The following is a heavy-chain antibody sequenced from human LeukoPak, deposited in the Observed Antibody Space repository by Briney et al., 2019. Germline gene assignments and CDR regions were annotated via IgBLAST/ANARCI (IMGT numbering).Heavy chain of an antibody. J-gene: IGHJ5*02. CDR2: INPSGGST. D-gene: IGHD2-2*01. CDR3: ARDHIVVVPAATSRWFDP. Sequence: GASVKVSCKASGYTFTSYYMHWVRQAPGQGLEWMGIINPSGGSTSYAQKFQGRVTMTRDTSTSTVYMELSSLRSEDTAVYYCARDHIVVVPAATSRWFDPWGQGTLVTVSS. V-gene: IGHV1-46*01. CDR1: GYTFTSYY.